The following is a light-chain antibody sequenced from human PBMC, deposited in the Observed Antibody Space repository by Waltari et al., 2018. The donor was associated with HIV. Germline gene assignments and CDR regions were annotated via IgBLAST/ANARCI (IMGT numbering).Light chain of an antibody. CDR2: LAS. V-gene: IGKV2-28*01. CDR1: QSLVHTNGYNY. Sequence: DILLTQSPLSLPVTPGEPASISCRSSQSLVHTNGYNYLDWYLQKPGQSPQLLISLASTRASGVPDRFSGSGSGTDFTLKISRVEAEDVWVYYCMQALQSPNTFGQGTKVEIK. J-gene: IGKJ2*01. CDR3: MQALQSPNT.